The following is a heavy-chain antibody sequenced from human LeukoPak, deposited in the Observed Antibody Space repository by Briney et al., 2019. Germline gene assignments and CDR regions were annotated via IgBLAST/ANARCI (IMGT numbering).Heavy chain of an antibody. CDR1: GFTFSSYS. CDR2: ISSSSSYI. J-gene: IGHJ6*02. V-gene: IGHV3-21*01. D-gene: IGHD3-3*01. Sequence: GGSLRLSCAASGFTFSSYSMNWVRQAPGKALESVSSISSSSSYIYYADSVKGRFTISRDNAKNSLYLQMNSLRAEDTAVYYCARVGEYYDFWSGYFTREGYYYGMDVWGQGTTVTVSS. CDR3: ARVGEYYDFWSGYFTREGYYYGMDV.